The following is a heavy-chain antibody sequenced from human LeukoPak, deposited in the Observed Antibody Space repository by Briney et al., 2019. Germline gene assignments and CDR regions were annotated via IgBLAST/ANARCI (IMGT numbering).Heavy chain of an antibody. CDR1: GFTVSSDY. CDR3: AKDLNYDFWSGLGN. J-gene: IGHJ4*02. CDR2: LDSGGNT. D-gene: IGHD3-3*01. V-gene: IGHV3-66*02. Sequence: GGSLRLSCAASGFTVSSDYMTWVRQAPGKGLEWVSSLDSGGNTYYADSVKGRFTISRDNSKNTLYLQMNSLRAEDTAVYYCAKDLNYDFWSGLGNWGQGTLVTVSS.